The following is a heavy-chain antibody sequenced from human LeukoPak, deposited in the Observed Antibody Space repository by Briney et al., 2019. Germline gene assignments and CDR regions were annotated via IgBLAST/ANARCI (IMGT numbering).Heavy chain of an antibody. CDR1: GFTFSSYS. Sequence: GGSLRLSCAASGFTFSSYSMNWVRQAPGKGLEWVSAISGSGGSTYYADSVKGRFTISRDNSKNTLYLQMNSLRAEDMALYYCARIPERQQLWYFDLWGRGTLVTVSS. V-gene: IGHV3-23*01. CDR3: ARIPERQQLWYFDL. J-gene: IGHJ2*01. D-gene: IGHD6-13*01. CDR2: ISGSGGST.